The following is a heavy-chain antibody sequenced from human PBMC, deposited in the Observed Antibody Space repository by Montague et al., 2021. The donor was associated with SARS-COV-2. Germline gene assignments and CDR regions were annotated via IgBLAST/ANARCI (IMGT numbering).Heavy chain of an antibody. J-gene: IGHJ4*02. V-gene: IGHV6-1*01. D-gene: IGHD2-15*01. Sequence: CAISGDSVSTNSGTWNWVRLSPSRGLELLCSTYYSSEWYSDYSVSVKSRISINPDTSKNQFSLQLNSVTPEDTAVYYCARAERGSCGDGNCYQYFFNYWGQGTLVTGS. CDR2: TYYSSEWYS. CDR3: ARAERGSCGDGNCYQYFFNY. CDR1: GDSVSTNSGT.